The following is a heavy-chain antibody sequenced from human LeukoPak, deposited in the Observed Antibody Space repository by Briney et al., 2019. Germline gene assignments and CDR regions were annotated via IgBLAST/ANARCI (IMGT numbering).Heavy chain of an antibody. V-gene: IGHV3-74*01. J-gene: IGHJ6*03. CDR2: INSDESST. Sequence: GGSLRLSCAASGFTFSNYWMHWFRQAPGKGLVWVSRINSDESSTVYADSVKGRFTVSRDSAKNTLYLQMNSLRAEDTAVYYCASSVDSSFYYMDVWGKGTTVTVSS. D-gene: IGHD3-22*01. CDR1: GFTFSNYW. CDR3: ASSVDSSFYYMDV.